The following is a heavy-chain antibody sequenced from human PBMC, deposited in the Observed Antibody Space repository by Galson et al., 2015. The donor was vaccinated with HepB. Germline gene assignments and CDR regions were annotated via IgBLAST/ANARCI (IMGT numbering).Heavy chain of an antibody. Sequence: SLRLSCAASGFTFSSYSMNWVRQAPGKGLEWVSSISSSSSYIYYADSVKGRFTISRDNAKNSLYLQMNSLRAEDTAVYYCARWIFGPENAFDIWGQGTMVTVSS. V-gene: IGHV3-21*01. CDR1: GFTFSSYS. CDR2: ISSSSSYI. CDR3: ARWIFGPENAFDI. D-gene: IGHD3/OR15-3a*01. J-gene: IGHJ3*02.